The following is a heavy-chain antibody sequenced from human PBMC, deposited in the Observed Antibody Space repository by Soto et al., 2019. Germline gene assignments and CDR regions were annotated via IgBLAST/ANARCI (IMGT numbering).Heavy chain of an antibody. CDR1: GFTFSNAW. V-gene: IGHV3-15*01. D-gene: IGHD3-9*01. CDR3: TTVTLLRYFDWSRDPYYYYYYMDV. CDR2: IKSKTDGGTT. J-gene: IGHJ6*03. Sequence: GGSLRLSCAASGFTFSNAWMSWVRQAPGKGLEWVGRIKSKTDGGTTDYAAPVKGRFTISRDDSKNTLYLQMNSLKTVDTAVYYCTTVTLLRYFDWSRDPYYYYYYMDVWGKGTTVTVSS.